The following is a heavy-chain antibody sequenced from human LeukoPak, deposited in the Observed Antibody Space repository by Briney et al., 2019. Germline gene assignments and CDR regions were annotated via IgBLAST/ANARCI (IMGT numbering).Heavy chain of an antibody. D-gene: IGHD3-22*01. V-gene: IGHV1-46*01. Sequence: GASVKVSCKASGYTFTSYYMHWVRQAPGQGLEWMGIINPSGGSTSYAQKFQGRVTMTRDMSTSTVCMELSSLRSEDTAVYYCARGDYYDSSGYSFDYWGQGTLVTVSS. CDR1: GYTFTSYY. CDR2: INPSGGST. CDR3: ARGDYYDSSGYSFDY. J-gene: IGHJ4*02.